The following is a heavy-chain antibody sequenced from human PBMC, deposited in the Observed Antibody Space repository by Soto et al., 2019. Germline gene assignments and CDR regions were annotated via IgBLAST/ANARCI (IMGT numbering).Heavy chain of an antibody. V-gene: IGHV1-18*01. CDR3: ARDLPTMDV. J-gene: IGHJ6*02. CDR1: GYTFTSYG. Sequence: QVQLVQSGAEVKKPGASVKVSCKASGYTFTSYGISWVRQAPGQGLEWMGWIRAYNGNTNYAQKPQXXXTXXTDTSTSTAYMELRSLRSDDTAVYYCARDLPTMDVWGQGTTVTVSS. CDR2: IRAYNGNT.